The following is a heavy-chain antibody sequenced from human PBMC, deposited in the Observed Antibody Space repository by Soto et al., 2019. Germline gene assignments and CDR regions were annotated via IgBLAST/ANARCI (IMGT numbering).Heavy chain of an antibody. D-gene: IGHD3-22*01. CDR3: ASVSDYYDGSGYPYYSYYGMDV. CDR2: IDPSDSYT. J-gene: IGHJ6*02. CDR1: GYSFTSYW. Sequence: GESLKISCKGSGYSFTSYWISWVRQMPGKGLEWMGRIDPSDSYTNYSPSFQGHVTISADKSISTAYLQWSSLKASDTAMYYCASVSDYYDGSGYPYYSYYGMDVWGQGTTVTVTS. V-gene: IGHV5-10-1*01.